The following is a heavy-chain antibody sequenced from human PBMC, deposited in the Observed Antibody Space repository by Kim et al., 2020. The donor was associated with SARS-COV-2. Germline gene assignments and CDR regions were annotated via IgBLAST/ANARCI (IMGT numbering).Heavy chain of an antibody. J-gene: IGHJ4*02. V-gene: IGHV1-69*13. CDR2: IIPICGTA. CDR1: GGTFSSYA. CDR3: ARVARRGAYYYDSGFDY. D-gene: IGHD3-22*01. Sequence: SVKVSCKASGGTFSSYAISWVRQAPGQGLEWMGGIIPICGTANYAQKFQGRVTITADESTSTAYMELSSLRSEDTAVYYCARVARRGAYYYDSGFDYWGQGTLVTVSS.